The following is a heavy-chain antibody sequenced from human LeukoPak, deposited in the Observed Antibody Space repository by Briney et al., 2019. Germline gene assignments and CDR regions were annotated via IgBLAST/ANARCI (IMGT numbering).Heavy chain of an antibody. CDR3: AHTGSAHGDDWFDP. Sequence: SGPTLLKPTETLTLTCTFSGFSLNTSGVGVGWIRQPPGKALEWLALISRDDDKRYSPSLKSRLTITKDTSKNQVALTLANLDPVDTATYYCAHTGSAHGDDWFDPWGQGSLVTVSS. V-gene: IGHV2-5*02. D-gene: IGHD7-27*01. CDR1: GFSLNTSGVG. J-gene: IGHJ5*02. CDR2: ISRDDDK.